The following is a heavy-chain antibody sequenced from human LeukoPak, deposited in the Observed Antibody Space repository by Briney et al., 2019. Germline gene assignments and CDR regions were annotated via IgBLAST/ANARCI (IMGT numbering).Heavy chain of an antibody. Sequence: GGSLRLSCAASGFTFSSYEMNWVRQAPGKGLEWVSYISSSGSTIYYADSVKGRFTISRDNARNSLYLQMNSLRAEDTAVYYCARDSPNEAILWWSIDYWGQGTLVTVSS. CDR3: ARDSPNEAILWWSIDY. J-gene: IGHJ4*02. CDR1: GFTFSSYE. CDR2: ISSSGSTI. V-gene: IGHV3-48*03. D-gene: IGHD2-21*01.